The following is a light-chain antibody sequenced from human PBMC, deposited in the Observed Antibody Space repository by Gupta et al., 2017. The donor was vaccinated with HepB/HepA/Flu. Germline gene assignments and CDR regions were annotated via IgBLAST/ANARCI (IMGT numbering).Light chain of an antibody. CDR2: KAS. CDR3: QHDSRSSRT. V-gene: IGKV1-5*03. CDR1: RSISFW. J-gene: IGKJ1*01. Sequence: DIQMTQSPSTLSASIGDRVTITCRASRSISFWVTWYQQKPGSAPKLLISKASTLEAGVPSRFSGCGSGTEFTLTITSLQPDDFATYCCQHDSRSSRTFGQGTQVEIK.